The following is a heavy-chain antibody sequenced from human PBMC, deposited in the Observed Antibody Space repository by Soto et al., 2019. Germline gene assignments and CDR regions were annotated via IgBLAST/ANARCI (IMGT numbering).Heavy chain of an antibody. J-gene: IGHJ4*02. V-gene: IGHV4-59*11. Sequence: SETVSLTCAFSGGSITSHYWSWIRQPPGKGLEWIGYVHNSGRTNYNPSLKSRVTISVDTSKNQFSLKLSSVTAADTAVYYCARETCSVGSCHYDYWGLGTLVTVSS. CDR2: VHNSGRT. CDR3: ARETCSVGSCHYDY. D-gene: IGHD2-15*01. CDR1: GGSITSHY.